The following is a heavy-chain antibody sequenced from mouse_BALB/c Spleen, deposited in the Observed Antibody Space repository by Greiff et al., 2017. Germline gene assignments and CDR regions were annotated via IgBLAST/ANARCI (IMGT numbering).Heavy chain of an antibody. D-gene: IGHD2-4*01. CDR1: GDSITSGY. CDR2: ISYSGST. CDR3: AHYDYDGSWFAY. Sequence: EVQLQQSGPSLVKPSQTLSLTCSVTGDSITSGYWNWIRKFPGNKLEYMGYISYSGSTYYNPSLKSRISITRDTSKNQYYLQLNSVTTEDTATYYCAHYDYDGSWFAYWGQGTLVTVSA. J-gene: IGHJ3*01. V-gene: IGHV3-8*02.